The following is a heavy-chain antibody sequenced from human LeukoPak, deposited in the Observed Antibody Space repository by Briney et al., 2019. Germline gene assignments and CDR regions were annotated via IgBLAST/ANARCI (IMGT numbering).Heavy chain of an antibody. CDR2: IGGSGTTI. Sequence: KPGGSLRLSCAASGFTFNDYYMSWIRQAPGKGLEWVSYIGGSGTTIYYADSVKGRFTISRDNAKKSLYLEMNSLRAEDTAVYYCARELSGSEFYDAFDIWGQGTMVTVSS. V-gene: IGHV3-11*04. CDR1: GFTFNDYY. CDR3: ARELSGSEFYDAFDI. D-gene: IGHD3-10*01. J-gene: IGHJ3*02.